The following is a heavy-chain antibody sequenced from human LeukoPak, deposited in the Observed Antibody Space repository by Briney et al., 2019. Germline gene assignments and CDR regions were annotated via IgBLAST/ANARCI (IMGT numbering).Heavy chain of an antibody. D-gene: IGHD1/OR15-1a*01. J-gene: IGHJ4*02. V-gene: IGHV3-30*04. Sequence: GRSLSLSCSASGFTFSDYAMHWVRQAPGKGLEWVAVISSDGTNKYYAESVRGRFTISRDNSANTLYLYMNSLTGADTSVYYCTLTTLAVVYYFDSWGQGTLGSVSS. CDR3: TLTTLAVVYYFDS. CDR2: ISSDGTNK. CDR1: GFTFSDYA.